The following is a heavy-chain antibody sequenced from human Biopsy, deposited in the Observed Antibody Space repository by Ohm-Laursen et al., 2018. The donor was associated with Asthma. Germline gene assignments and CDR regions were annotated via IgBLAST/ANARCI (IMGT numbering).Heavy chain of an antibody. CDR1: GFAVSRDH. V-gene: IGHV3-53*01. J-gene: IGHJ4*02. Sequence: SLRLSCAASGFAVSRDHMFWVRQAPGKGLEWVSVIYSGGKSHTADSVRGRFTISRDYSKNTLYLQMHSLRAEDTAVYYCARGDSSNWSHYYFDYWGQGTLVTVSS. CDR3: ARGDSSNWSHYYFDY. CDR2: IYSGGKS. D-gene: IGHD3-22*01.